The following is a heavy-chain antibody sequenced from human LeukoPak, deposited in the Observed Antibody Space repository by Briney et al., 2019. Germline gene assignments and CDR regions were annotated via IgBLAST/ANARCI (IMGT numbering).Heavy chain of an antibody. D-gene: IGHD3-22*01. CDR2: IYTSGST. CDR1: DGSISSYY. V-gene: IGHV4-4*07. J-gene: IGHJ3*02. CDR3: ASESGYYDSSALLI. Sequence: PSETLSLTCTVSDGSISSYYWSWIRQPAGKGLEWIGRIYTSGSTNYNPSLKSRVTMSVDTSKNQFSLELSSVTAADTPLYYYASESGYYDSSALLIWGQGTMVTVSS.